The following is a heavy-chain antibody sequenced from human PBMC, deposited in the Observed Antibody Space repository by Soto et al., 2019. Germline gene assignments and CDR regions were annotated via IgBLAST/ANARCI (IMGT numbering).Heavy chain of an antibody. CDR2: INRDGGST. CDR1: GFPFDDYG. CDR3: ARAPGYYGDFLDY. J-gene: IGHJ4*02. V-gene: IGHV3-20*04. D-gene: IGHD4-17*01. Sequence: PGGSLRLSCAAFGFPFDDYGMSWVRQAPGKGLEWVSGINRDGGSTGYADSVKGRFTISRDNAKNSLYLQMNSLRAEDTAFYYCARAPGYYGDFLDYRGQGTLVTVSS.